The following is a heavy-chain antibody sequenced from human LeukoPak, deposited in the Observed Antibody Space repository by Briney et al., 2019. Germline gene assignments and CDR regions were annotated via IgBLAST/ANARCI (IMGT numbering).Heavy chain of an antibody. V-gene: IGHV3-30*18. J-gene: IGHJ4*02. CDR2: ISYDGSNE. CDR3: AKGYCSSITCPIVDY. CDR1: GFTFSSYG. D-gene: IGHD2-2*01. Sequence: GGSLRLSCAASGFTFSSYGMHWVRQAPGKGLEWVAVISYDGSNEYYADSVKGRFTISRDNSKNKLYLQMNSLRAEDTAVYYCAKGYCSSITCPIVDYWGQGTLVIVSS.